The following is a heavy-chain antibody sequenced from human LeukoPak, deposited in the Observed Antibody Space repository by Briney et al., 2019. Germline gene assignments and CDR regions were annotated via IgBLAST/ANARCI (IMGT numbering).Heavy chain of an antibody. J-gene: IGHJ4*02. CDR2: IKHNGGEK. CDR3: ARDRGWRSSGYYLYHFDY. CDR1: GGSISNSYW. D-gene: IGHD3-22*01. V-gene: IGHV3-7*01. Sequence: ETLSLTCAVSGGSISNSYWWSWVRQAPGKGLEWVASIKHNGGEKYYVDSVKGRFTISRDNAKNSLYLEMSSLRVEDTAVYYCARDRGWRSSGYYLYHFDYWGQGTLVTFAS.